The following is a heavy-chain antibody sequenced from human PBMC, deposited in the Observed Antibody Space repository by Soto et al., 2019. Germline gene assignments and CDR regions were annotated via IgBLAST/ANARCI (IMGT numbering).Heavy chain of an antibody. CDR3: VKDNRGSY. CDR2: INQDGSER. CDR1: GFTFSTCW. V-gene: IGHV3-7*01. D-gene: IGHD3-10*01. Sequence: GGSLRLSCAASGFTFSTCWMMWVRQAPGKGLEWVANINQDGSERYYVDSVKGRFTISRDNAKNSLYLQMDSLRAEDTAVYYCVKDNRGSYWGQGTLVTVSS. J-gene: IGHJ4*02.